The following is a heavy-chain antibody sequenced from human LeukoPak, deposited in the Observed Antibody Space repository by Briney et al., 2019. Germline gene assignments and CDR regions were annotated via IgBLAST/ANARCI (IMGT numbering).Heavy chain of an antibody. Sequence: GRSLRLSCAASGFTFSSYGMHWVRQAPGKGLEWVAVITYDGSNKYYADSVKGRFTISRDNSKNTLYLQMNSLRAEDTAVYYCAKGVDYGDPDSDYWGQGTLVTVSS. J-gene: IGHJ4*02. CDR3: AKGVDYGDPDSDY. V-gene: IGHV3-30*18. CDR1: GFTFSSYG. CDR2: ITYDGSNK. D-gene: IGHD4-17*01.